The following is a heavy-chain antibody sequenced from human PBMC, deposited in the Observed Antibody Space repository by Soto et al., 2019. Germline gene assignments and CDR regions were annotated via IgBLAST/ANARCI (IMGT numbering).Heavy chain of an antibody. J-gene: IGHJ4*02. CDR2: MQPSSGRT. Sequence: QVQLVQSGAEVREPGASVKVSCKASGYSLTSLDINWVRQTTGQGLEWMGWMQPSSGRTGYAQKFQGRVTMTRDTSINTAYTELSSLTSDDTAFYYCARGVTAGVDYWGQGTLVTVSS. D-gene: IGHD1-26*01. CDR1: GYSLTSLD. V-gene: IGHV1-8*01. CDR3: ARGVTAGVDY.